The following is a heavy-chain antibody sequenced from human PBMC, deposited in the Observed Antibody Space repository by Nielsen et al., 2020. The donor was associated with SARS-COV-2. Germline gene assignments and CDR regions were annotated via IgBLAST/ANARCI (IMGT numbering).Heavy chain of an antibody. Sequence: GGSLRLSCGFTITSYSMNWVRQAPGKGLEWVSSISSSSSYIYYADSVKGRFTISRDNAKNSLYLQMNSLRAEDTAVYYCAREITGLRYFDYWGQGTLVTVSS. V-gene: IGHV3-21*01. CDR2: ISSSSSYI. CDR1: FTITSYS. J-gene: IGHJ4*02. CDR3: AREITGLRYFDY. D-gene: IGHD2-8*02.